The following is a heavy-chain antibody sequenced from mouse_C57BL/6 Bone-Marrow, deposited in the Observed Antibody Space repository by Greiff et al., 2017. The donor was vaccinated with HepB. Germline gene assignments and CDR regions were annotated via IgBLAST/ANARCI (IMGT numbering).Heavy chain of an antibody. V-gene: IGHV1-55*01. Sequence: QVHVKQPGAELVKPGASVKMSCKASGYTFTSYWITWVKQRPGQGLEWIGDIYPGSGSTNYNEKFKSKATLTVDTSSSTAYMQLSSLTSEDSAVYYCARGDGYYDYFDYWGQGTTLTVSS. J-gene: IGHJ2*01. D-gene: IGHD2-3*01. CDR2: IYPGSGST. CDR1: GYTFTSYW. CDR3: ARGDGYYDYFDY.